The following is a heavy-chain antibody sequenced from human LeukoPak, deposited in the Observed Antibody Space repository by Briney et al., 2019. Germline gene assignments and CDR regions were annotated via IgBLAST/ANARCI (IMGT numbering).Heavy chain of an antibody. D-gene: IGHD2-2*03. V-gene: IGHV1-18*01. CDR2: VSTYSDET. J-gene: IGHJ5*02. CDR3: TRDWMTSMKIDCFDP. CDR1: GYTFTSFG. Sequence: ASVKVSCKASGYTFTSFGISWVRQAPGQGLEWVGWVSTYSDETNYAQKFQGRVTMTRDTSTTTAYMELRSLASDDTAVYYCTRDWMTSMKIDCFDPWGQGTLVTVSS.